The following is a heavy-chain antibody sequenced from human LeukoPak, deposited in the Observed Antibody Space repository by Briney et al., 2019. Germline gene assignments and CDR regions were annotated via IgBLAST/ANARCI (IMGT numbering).Heavy chain of an antibody. CDR3: ARDLATVSGIAWYYFDY. CDR2: INPNSGDT. D-gene: IGHD5-12*01. Sequence: ASVKVSCKASGDTFTDNYMHWVRQAPGQGLEWMGWINPNSGDTDYAQKFQGRVTLTRDTSITTVYMELSRLTSDDTAVYFCARDLATVSGIAWYYFDYWGQGTLVTVSS. J-gene: IGHJ4*02. CDR1: GDTFTDNY. V-gene: IGHV1-2*02.